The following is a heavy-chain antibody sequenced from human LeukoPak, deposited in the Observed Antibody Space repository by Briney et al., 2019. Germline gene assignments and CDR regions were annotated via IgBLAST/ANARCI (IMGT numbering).Heavy chain of an antibody. CDR3: ARAPPGGRMRWGYATYRYFDY. D-gene: IGHD5-24*01. CDR1: GGSISSGGYY. V-gene: IGHV4-31*03. CDR2: IYYSGST. J-gene: IGHJ4*02. Sequence: SQTLSLTCTVSGGSISSGGYYWSWMRPHPGKGLEWIGYIYYSGSTYYNPSLKSRVTISVDTSKNQFSPKLSSVTAADTAVYYCARAPPGGRMRWGYATYRYFDYWGQGTLVTVSS.